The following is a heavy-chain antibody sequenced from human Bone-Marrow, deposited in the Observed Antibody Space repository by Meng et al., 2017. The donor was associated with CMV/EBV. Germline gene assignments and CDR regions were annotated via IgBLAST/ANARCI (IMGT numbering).Heavy chain of an antibody. CDR2: ISSSGSTI. J-gene: IGHJ4*02. CDR3: ARGAKWAIVVVPAAGSYFDY. D-gene: IGHD2-2*01. CDR1: GFTFSSYE. V-gene: IGHV3-48*03. Sequence: GGSLRLSCAASGFTFSSYEMNWVRQAPGKGLEWVSYISSSGSTIYYADSVKGRFTISRDNAKNSLYLQMNSLRAEDTAVYYCARGAKWAIVVVPAAGSYFDYWGQGTLVTVSS.